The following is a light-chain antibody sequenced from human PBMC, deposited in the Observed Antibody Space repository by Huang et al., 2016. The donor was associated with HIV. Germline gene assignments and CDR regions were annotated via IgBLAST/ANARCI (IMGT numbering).Light chain of an antibody. V-gene: IGKV3-15*01. Sequence: EIVMTQSPATLSVSPGERATLSCRASQSVSSNLAWYQQKPCQAPRLLIYGASTRATGIPARFSGSWSGTEFTLTISSLQSEDFAVYYCQQYNNWPRTFGQGTKVEIK. CDR3: QQYNNWPRT. J-gene: IGKJ1*01. CDR1: QSVSSN. CDR2: GAS.